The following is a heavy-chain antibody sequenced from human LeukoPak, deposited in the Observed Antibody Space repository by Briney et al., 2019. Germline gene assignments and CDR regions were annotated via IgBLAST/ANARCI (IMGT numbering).Heavy chain of an antibody. Sequence: GGSPRLSCAASGFTISSYWMSWVRQAPGKGLEWVSAISGSGGSTYYADSVKGRFTISRDNSKNTLYLQMNSLRAEDTAVYYCAKGDTMIVVVTYFDYWGQGTLVTVSS. CDR1: GFTISSYW. D-gene: IGHD3-22*01. J-gene: IGHJ4*02. CDR3: AKGDTMIVVVTYFDY. CDR2: ISGSGGST. V-gene: IGHV3-23*01.